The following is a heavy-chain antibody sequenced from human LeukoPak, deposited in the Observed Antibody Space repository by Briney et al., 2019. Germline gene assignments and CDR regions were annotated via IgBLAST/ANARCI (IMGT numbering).Heavy chain of an antibody. CDR3: ASGYCGGDCYSGLGAGAFDI. Sequence: ASVTVSCKASGYTFTGYYMHWVRQAPGQGLEWMGWINPNSGGTNYAQKFQGRVTMTRDTSISTAYMELSRLRSDDTAVYYCASGYCGGDCYSGLGAGAFDIWGQGTMVTVSS. D-gene: IGHD2-21*02. V-gene: IGHV1-2*02. J-gene: IGHJ3*02. CDR2: INPNSGGT. CDR1: GYTFTGYY.